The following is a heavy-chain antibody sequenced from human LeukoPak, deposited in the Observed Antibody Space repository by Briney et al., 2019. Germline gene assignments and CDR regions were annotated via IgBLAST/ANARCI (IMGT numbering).Heavy chain of an antibody. CDR2: ISSSSSYI. D-gene: IGHD4-17*01. Sequence: GGSLRLSCAASGFTFSSYSMNWVRQAPGKGLEWVSSISSSSSYIYYADSVKGRFTISRDNAKNSLYLQMNSLRAEDTAVYYCARDRDYGDYGVGYWGQGTLVTVSS. J-gene: IGHJ4*02. CDR3: ARDRDYGDYGVGY. V-gene: IGHV3-21*04. CDR1: GFTFSSYS.